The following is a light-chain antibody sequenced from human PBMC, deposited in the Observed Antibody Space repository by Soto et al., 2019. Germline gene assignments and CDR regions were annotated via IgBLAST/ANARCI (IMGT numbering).Light chain of an antibody. CDR1: QSISSW. CDR2: KAS. CDR3: QQYNSYSRT. V-gene: IGKV1-5*03. J-gene: IGKJ1*01. Sequence: DIQMTQSPSTLSASVGVRVIITCRASQSISSWLAWYQQKPGKAPNLLIYKASSLESGVPSRFSGSGSGTEFTLTISSLQPDDFATYYCQQYNSYSRTFGQGTKVEIK.